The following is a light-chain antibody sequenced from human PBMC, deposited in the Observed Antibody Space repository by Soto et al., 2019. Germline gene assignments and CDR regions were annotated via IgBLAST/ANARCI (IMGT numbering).Light chain of an antibody. Sequence: EIVMTQSPATLSVSPGERATLSCRASQSVSSNLVWYQQKRGQAPRLLIYGASTRATGIPDRFSGSGSGTEFTLTISSLQSEDFAVYYCQQYNNWPPTFGQGTKLEIK. CDR2: GAS. V-gene: IGKV3-15*01. CDR3: QQYNNWPPT. J-gene: IGKJ2*01. CDR1: QSVSSN.